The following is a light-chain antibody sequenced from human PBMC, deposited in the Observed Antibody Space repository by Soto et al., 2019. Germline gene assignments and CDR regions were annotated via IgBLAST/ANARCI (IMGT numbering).Light chain of an antibody. Sequence: EVVLTQSPGTLSLSPGKRATLSCRASQSVSDNYLAWYQQKPGQAPRLLIYGASTRATGIPARFSGSGSGTEFTLTISSLQSEDFAIYYCQQYNNWLRTFGGGTKVDIK. V-gene: IGKV3-15*01. CDR2: GAS. CDR1: QSVSDN. CDR3: QQYNNWLRT. J-gene: IGKJ4*01.